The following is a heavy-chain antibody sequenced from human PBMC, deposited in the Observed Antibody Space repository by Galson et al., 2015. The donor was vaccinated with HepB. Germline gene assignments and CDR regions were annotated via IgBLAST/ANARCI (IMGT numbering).Heavy chain of an antibody. V-gene: IGHV4-59*08. CDR2: THYSGNI. CDR3: ARLTLSADYPIPDAFDI. J-gene: IGHJ3*02. D-gene: IGHD3-22*01. Sequence: LSLTCTVSGGSMSSHYWSWVRQPPGKGLEWTGYTHYSGNINYNPSLKSRVSISMDTSKNQFSLKLSFVTAADTAVYYCARLTLSADYPIPDAFDIWGRGTMVTVSS. CDR1: GGSMSSHY.